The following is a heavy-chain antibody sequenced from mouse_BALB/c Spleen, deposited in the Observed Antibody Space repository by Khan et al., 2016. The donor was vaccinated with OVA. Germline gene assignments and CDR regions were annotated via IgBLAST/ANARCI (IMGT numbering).Heavy chain of an antibody. CDR3: ARSNGNYWFAY. Sequence: QIQLVQSGPELKKPGETVKISCKASGYTFTNYGMNWVKQAPGKGLKWMGWINTYTGERTYADDFKGRFAFSLETSASTAYLQINNLKNEDTATYFWARSNGNYWFAYWGQGTLVTVSA. CDR1: GYTFTNYG. J-gene: IGHJ3*01. V-gene: IGHV9-3-1*01. D-gene: IGHD2-1*01. CDR2: INTYTGER.